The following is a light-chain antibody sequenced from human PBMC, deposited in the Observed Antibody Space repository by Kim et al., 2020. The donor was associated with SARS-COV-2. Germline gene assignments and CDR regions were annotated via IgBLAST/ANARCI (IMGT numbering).Light chain of an antibody. V-gene: IGKV3-20*01. CDR2: GAS. CDR1: QSVTGTD. J-gene: IGKJ5*01. CDR3: QYYGSSPPVA. Sequence: PGESATRSGRARQSVTGTDFAWEQQRPGQAPRLLMYGASYRDSGIPDRFSGSGARTDFTLSISRLEPEDFAVYYCQYYGSSPPVAVGQGTRLEIK.